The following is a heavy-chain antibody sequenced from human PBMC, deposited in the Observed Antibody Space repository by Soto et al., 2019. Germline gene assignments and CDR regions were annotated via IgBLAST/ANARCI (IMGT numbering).Heavy chain of an antibody. CDR2: ISGDSGNT. J-gene: IGHJ4*01. V-gene: IGHV1-3*01. D-gene: IGHD6-19*01. CDR1: GYMSTKSA. Sequence: AASVKGSCKASGYMSTKSAMHWVRQAPGQRLEWMGWISGDSGNTKYSPKLQDRVTITRDTSASTAYMELSSLRSEDTALYYCARDGVAAGNINFDYWGQGTLVTVSS. CDR3: ARDGVAAGNINFDY.